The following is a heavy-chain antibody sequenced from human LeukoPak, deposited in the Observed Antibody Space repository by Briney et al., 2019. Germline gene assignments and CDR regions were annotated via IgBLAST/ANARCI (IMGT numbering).Heavy chain of an antibody. J-gene: IGHJ5*02. CDR2: IYHSGST. D-gene: IGHD2-2*01. CDR3: ARFSTSSNWFDP. Sequence: SQTLSLTCAVSGGSISSGGYSWSWIRQPPGKGLEWIGYIYHSGSTYYNPSLKSRVTISVDRSKNQFSLKLSSVTAADTAVYYCARFSTSSNWFDPWGQGTLATVSS. CDR1: GGSISSGGYS. V-gene: IGHV4-30-2*01.